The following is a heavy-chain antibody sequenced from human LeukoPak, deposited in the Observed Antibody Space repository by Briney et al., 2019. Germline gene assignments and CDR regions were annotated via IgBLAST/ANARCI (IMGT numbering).Heavy chain of an antibody. CDR1: GFTFSNYA. CDR2: IWYDGSNK. J-gene: IGHJ4*02. CDR3: ARSSPSSGSLDY. Sequence: EGSLRLSCAASGFTFSNYAMSWVRQAPGKGLEWVAVIWYDGSNKYYADSVKGRFTISRDNSKNTLYLQMNSLRAEDTAVYYCARSSPSSGSLDYWGQGTLVTVSS. D-gene: IGHD1-26*01. V-gene: IGHV3-33*08.